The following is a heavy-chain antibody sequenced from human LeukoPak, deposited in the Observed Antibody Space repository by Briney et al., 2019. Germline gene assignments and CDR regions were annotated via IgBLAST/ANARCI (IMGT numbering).Heavy chain of an antibody. CDR2: ISSSSTI. J-gene: IGHJ4*02. V-gene: IGHV3-48*02. Sequence: SGGSLRLSCAASGFTFSSYNMNWVRQAPGKGLEWVSYISSSSTIYYADSVKGRFIISRDNAKNSLYLQMSSLRDEDTAVYYCARTLSYLHYWGQGTLVTVSS. CDR1: GFTFSSYN. D-gene: IGHD5/OR15-5a*01. CDR3: ARTLSYLHY.